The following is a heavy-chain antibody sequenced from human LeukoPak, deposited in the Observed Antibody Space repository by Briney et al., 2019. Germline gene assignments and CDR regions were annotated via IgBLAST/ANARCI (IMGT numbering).Heavy chain of an antibody. J-gene: IGHJ5*02. Sequence: SETLSLTCSVSSGSISSTTYYWAWIRQPPGKGLEWIGTIYYSGSTYYNPSLKSRVTISVDTSNNQFSLKLRSVAAADTAVYYCARHRGDYDSSGYYWFDPWSQGTLVTVSS. CDR1: SGSISSTTYY. V-gene: IGHV4-39*01. CDR2: IYYSGST. CDR3: ARHRGDYDSSGYYWFDP. D-gene: IGHD3-22*01.